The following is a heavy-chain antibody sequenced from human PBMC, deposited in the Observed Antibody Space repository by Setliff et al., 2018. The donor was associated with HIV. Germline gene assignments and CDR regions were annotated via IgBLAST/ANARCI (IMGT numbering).Heavy chain of an antibody. J-gene: IGHJ3*01. CDR2: INYSGTT. D-gene: IGHD4-4*01. Sequence: SETLSLTCSVSGDSIRNSRDYWGWIRQPRGKGLEWIVNINYSGTTYYRPSLNSPVTISVDRSRNHFSLRLSAVTAAVTAVYYCARELDNSDNSDPFDVWGQGTMVTVSS. CDR1: GDSIRNSRDY. V-gene: IGHV4-39*02. CDR3: ARELDNSDNSDPFDV.